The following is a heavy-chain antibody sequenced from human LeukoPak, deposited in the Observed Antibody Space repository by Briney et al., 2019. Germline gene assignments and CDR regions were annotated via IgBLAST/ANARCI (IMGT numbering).Heavy chain of an antibody. CDR3: ARAEYYYDSSGYPDY. Sequence: SGGSLRLSCAASGFTFDDYGMSWVRQAPGKGLEWVSGINWNGGSTGYADSVKGRFTISRDNAKNSLYLQMNSLRAEDTALYYCARAEYYYDSSGYPDYWGQGTLVTVSS. CDR2: INWNGGST. J-gene: IGHJ4*02. CDR1: GFTFDDYG. V-gene: IGHV3-20*04. D-gene: IGHD3-22*01.